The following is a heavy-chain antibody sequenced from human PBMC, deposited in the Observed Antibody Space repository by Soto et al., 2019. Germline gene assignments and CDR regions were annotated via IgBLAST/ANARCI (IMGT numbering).Heavy chain of an antibody. D-gene: IGHD5-12*01. CDR1: GFTFSSYA. Sequence: EVLLLESGGGLVQPGGSLRLSCAASGFTFSSYAMSWVRQAPGKGLEWVSAISGSGGSTYYADSVKGRFTISRDNSKNTLYLQMNSLRAEDTAVYYCAKGRGPLDYYYGMDVWGQGTTVTVSS. CDR3: AKGRGPLDYYYGMDV. J-gene: IGHJ6*02. V-gene: IGHV3-23*01. CDR2: ISGSGGST.